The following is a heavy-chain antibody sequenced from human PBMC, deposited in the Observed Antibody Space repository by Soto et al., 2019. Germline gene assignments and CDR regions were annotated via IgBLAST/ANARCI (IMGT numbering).Heavy chain of an antibody. J-gene: IGHJ3*02. CDR2: IYYSGST. CDR1: GGSISIYY. D-gene: IGHD1-26*01. CDR3: ARRWGDAFDI. Sequence: PSETLSLPCTVSGGSISIYYWSWIRQPPGKGLEWIGYIYYSGSTNYNPSLKSRVTISVDTSKNQFSLKLSSVTAADTAVYYCARRWGDAFDIWGQGTMVT. V-gene: IGHV4-59*01.